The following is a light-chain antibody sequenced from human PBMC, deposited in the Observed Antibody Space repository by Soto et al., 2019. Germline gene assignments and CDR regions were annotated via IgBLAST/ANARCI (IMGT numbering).Light chain of an antibody. CDR3: QRYGSSPPWT. J-gene: IGKJ1*01. V-gene: IGKV3-20*01. CDR1: QSVSSNY. CDR2: GAS. Sequence: EIVLTQSPGTLSLSPGERATLFCRASQSVSSNYLAWYQQKPGQAPRLLIYGASNRATGIPDRFSGSGSGTDFTLTISRLEPEDFAVYYCQRYGSSPPWTFGQGTKVEIK.